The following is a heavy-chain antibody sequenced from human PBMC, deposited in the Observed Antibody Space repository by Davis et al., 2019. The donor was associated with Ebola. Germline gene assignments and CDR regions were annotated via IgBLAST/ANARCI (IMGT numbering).Heavy chain of an antibody. CDR2: IYYSGST. CDR3: ARNIVVVPAAIRGGWFDP. V-gene: IGHV4-61*08. D-gene: IGHD2-2*02. CDR1: GGSISSGGYY. J-gene: IGHJ5*02. Sequence: GSLRLSCTVSGGSISSGGYYWSWIRQPPGKGLEWIGYIYYSGSTNYNPSLKSRVTISVDTSKNQFSLKLSSVTAADTAVYYCARNIVVVPAAIRGGWFDPGGQGTLVTVSS.